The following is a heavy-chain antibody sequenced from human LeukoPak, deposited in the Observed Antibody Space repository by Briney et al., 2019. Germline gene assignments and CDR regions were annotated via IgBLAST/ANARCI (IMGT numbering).Heavy chain of an antibody. Sequence: SETLSLTCTVSGGSISGHYWTWIRQPPGKGLEWIGYIYDIGSTTYNPSLKSRVTISVDTSKNQFSLKLSSVTAADTAVYYCARGGVLKSVDYWGQGTLVTVPS. CDR1: GGSISGHY. CDR3: ARGGVLKSVDY. J-gene: IGHJ4*02. V-gene: IGHV4-59*11. D-gene: IGHD3-16*01. CDR2: IYDIGST.